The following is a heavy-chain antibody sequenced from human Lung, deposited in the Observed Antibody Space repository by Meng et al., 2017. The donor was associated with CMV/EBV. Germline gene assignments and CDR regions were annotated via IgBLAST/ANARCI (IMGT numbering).Heavy chain of an antibody. CDR1: WFILQESW. Sequence: GSPETPLPSSWFILQESWMSRVRQAPGKGLEGGGRIKSKIDGGTTHYAAPVEGSFTIPRDDSRNTLYLQMNSLTTADTAVYYCATDRRGRAVAGTYYYYGMDLWGQGXKVTVSS. V-gene: IGHV3-15*01. J-gene: IGHJ6*02. CDR3: ATDRRGRAVAGTYYYYGMDL. CDR2: IKSKIDGGTT. D-gene: IGHD6-19*01.